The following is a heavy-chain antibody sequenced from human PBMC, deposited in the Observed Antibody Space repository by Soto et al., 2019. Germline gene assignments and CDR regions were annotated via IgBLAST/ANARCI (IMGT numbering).Heavy chain of an antibody. V-gene: IGHV4-4*08. Sequence: ETLSLTCTVSGGSISSYYWSWIRQPPGKGLEWIGSIYYSGSTNYNPSLKSRVTISVDTSKNQFSLKLSSVTAADTAVYYCARDVSGKTYTAMVRPYYYYGMDVWGQGTTVTV. CDR1: GGSISSYY. J-gene: IGHJ6*02. CDR3: ARDVSGKTYTAMVRPYYYYGMDV. CDR2: IYYSGST. D-gene: IGHD5-18*01.